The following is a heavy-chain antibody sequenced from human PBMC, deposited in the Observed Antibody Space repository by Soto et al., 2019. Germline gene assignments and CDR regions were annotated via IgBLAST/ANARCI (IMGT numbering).Heavy chain of an antibody. Sequence: ASVKVSCKASGYTFTGYYMHWVRQAPGQGLEWMGWINPNSGGTNYAQKFQGRVTMTRDTSISTAYMELSRLRSDDTAVYYCARAKYSSGTSGGMDVWGQVTTVTVSS. D-gene: IGHD3-22*01. J-gene: IGHJ6*02. CDR1: GYTFTGYY. V-gene: IGHV1-2*02. CDR2: INPNSGGT. CDR3: ARAKYSSGTSGGMDV.